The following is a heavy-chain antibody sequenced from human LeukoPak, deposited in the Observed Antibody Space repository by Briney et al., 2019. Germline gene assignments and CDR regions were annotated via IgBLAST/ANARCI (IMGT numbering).Heavy chain of an antibody. CDR2: IFYSGST. D-gene: IGHD1-26*01. CDR1: GGSISSYY. Sequence: SETLSLTCTVSGGSISSYYWSWIRQPPGKGLEWIGYIFYSGSTIYNPSLKSRVTISVDTSKNQFSLKLSSVTAADTAVYYCARIGNSGSYYTLFDYWGQGTLVTVSS. V-gene: IGHV4-59*01. J-gene: IGHJ4*02. CDR3: ARIGNSGSYYTLFDY.